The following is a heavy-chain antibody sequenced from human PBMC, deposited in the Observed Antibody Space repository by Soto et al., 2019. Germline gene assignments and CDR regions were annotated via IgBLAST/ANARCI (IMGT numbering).Heavy chain of an antibody. J-gene: IGHJ4*02. CDR3: AKGGRTWYGFDS. CDR2: VGGSGDGT. Sequence: GGSLRVSCAASGFTFSTYTMTWVRQAPGKGLEWVSSVGGSGDGTYYADSVKGRFTISRDNSRRMVYLQMDSLRADDTAVYFCAKGGRTWYGFDSWGQGILVTVSS. V-gene: IGHV3-23*01. D-gene: IGHD6-13*01. CDR1: GFTFSTYT.